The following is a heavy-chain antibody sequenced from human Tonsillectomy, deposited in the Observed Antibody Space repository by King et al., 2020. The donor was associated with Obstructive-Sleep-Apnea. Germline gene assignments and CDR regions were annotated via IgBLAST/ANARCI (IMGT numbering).Heavy chain of an antibody. CDR3: ARKGPWSLDFDY. D-gene: IGHD3-3*01. Sequence: QLVQSGAEVKKPGASVKVSCKTSGYTFTSYGISWVRQAPGQGLEWMGWVSVYNGNTKSAQKFQGRVSMTTDTSTSTVYMELRSLRSDDTAVYYCARKGPWSLDFDYWGQGTLVTVSS. CDR1: GYTFTSYG. CDR2: VSVYNGNT. V-gene: IGHV1-18*01. J-gene: IGHJ4*02.